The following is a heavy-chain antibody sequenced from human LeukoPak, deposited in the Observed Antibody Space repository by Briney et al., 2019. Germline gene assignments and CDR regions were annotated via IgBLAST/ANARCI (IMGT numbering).Heavy chain of an antibody. D-gene: IGHD6-13*01. CDR1: GFTVSSNY. V-gene: IGHV3-53*01. J-gene: IGHJ4*02. CDR3: ARDIAAAGYFDY. CDR2: IYSGGST. Sequence: GGSLRLSCAASGFTVSSNYMSWVRQAPGKGLEWVSVIYSGGSTYYADSVKGRFTISRDNSKNTLYLQMNSLRAGDTGVYYCARDIAAAGYFDYWGQGTLVTVSS.